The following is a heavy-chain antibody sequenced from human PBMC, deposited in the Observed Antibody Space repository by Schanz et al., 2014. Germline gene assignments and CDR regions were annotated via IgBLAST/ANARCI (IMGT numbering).Heavy chain of an antibody. CDR3: ARLGVGDKAYYYYGTDV. Sequence: QVQLQESGPGLVKPSETLSLTCTVSGVSIGGYYWSWIRQPPGKGLEWIGYIFFSGSTTYNPSFNSRVTKSVDRSKTQFALNRSSVTAADTAAYYCARLGVGDKAYYYYGTDVWGQGTTVLVSS. J-gene: IGHJ6*02. D-gene: IGHD1-26*01. CDR2: IFFSGST. CDR1: GVSIGGYY. V-gene: IGHV4-59*08.